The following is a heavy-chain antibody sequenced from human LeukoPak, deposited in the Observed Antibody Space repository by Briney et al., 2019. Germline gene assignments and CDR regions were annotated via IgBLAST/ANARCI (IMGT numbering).Heavy chain of an antibody. J-gene: IGHJ5*02. Sequence: SETLSLTCAVYGGSFSGYYWSWIRQPPGKGLGWIGEINHSGSTNYNPSLKSRVTISVDTSKNQFSLKLSSATAADTAVYYCARVAAEENWFDPWGQGTLVTVSS. CDR1: GGSFSGYY. CDR2: INHSGST. CDR3: ARVAAEENWFDP. V-gene: IGHV4-34*01.